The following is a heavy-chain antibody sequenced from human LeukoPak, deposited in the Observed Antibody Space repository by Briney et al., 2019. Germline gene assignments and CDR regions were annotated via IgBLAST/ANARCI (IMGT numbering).Heavy chain of an antibody. J-gene: IGHJ4*02. D-gene: IGHD2-2*01. CDR2: ISYDGSNK. V-gene: IGHV3-30*18. CDR1: GFTFSSYG. CDR3: AKGYCGSTSCYSGLD. Sequence: GGSLRLSCAASGFTFSSYGMHWVRQAPGKGLEWVAVISYDGSNKYYADSVKGRFTISRDNSKNTLYLQMSSLRAEDTAVYYCAKGYCGSTSCYSGLDWGQGTLVTVSS.